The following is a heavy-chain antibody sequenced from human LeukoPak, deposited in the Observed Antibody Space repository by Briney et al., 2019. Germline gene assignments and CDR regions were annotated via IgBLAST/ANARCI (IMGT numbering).Heavy chain of an antibody. Sequence: GGSLRLSCAASGFTFSSYRMNCVRQAPGKGLEWVSSLSSSGSHTYYADSVKGRFTISRDNAKNSVYLQMNSLRVEDTAVYYCARDVSSYGPWGQGTLVTVSS. D-gene: IGHD3-10*01. J-gene: IGHJ5*02. CDR2: LSSSGSHT. CDR1: GFTFSSYR. V-gene: IGHV3-21*01. CDR3: ARDVSSYGP.